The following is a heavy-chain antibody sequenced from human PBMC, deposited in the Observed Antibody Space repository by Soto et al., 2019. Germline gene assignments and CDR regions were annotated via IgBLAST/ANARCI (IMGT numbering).Heavy chain of an antibody. D-gene: IGHD3-10*01. J-gene: IGHJ6*02. Sequence: GGSLRLSCAASGFTFSSYSMNWVRQAPGKGLDWVSSISSSSSYIYYADSVKGRFTISRDNAKNSLYLQMNSLRAEDTAVYYCARDRGFGELLLVYYYGMDVWGQGTTVTVSS. V-gene: IGHV3-21*01. CDR3: ARDRGFGELLLVYYYGMDV. CDR2: ISSSSSYI. CDR1: GFTFSSYS.